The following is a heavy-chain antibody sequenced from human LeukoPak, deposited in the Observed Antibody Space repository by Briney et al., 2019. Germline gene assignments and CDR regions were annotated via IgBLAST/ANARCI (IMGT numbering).Heavy chain of an antibody. J-gene: IGHJ4*02. CDR1: GFTFSSYE. CDR3: ARPLARRWKKQWLEGFDY. V-gene: IGHV3-48*03. D-gene: IGHD6-19*01. Sequence: GGSLRLSCAASGFTFSSYEMNWVRQAPGKGLEWVSYISSSGSTIYYTDSVKGRFTISRDNAKNSLYLQMNSLRAEDTAVYYCARPLARRWKKQWLEGFDYWGEGSLVTVSS. CDR2: ISSSGSTI.